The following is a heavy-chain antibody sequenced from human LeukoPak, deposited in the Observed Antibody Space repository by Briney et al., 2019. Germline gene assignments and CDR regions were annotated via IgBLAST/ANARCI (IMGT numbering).Heavy chain of an antibody. CDR2: IGGSGGST. Sequence: AGGSLRLSCAAPGFTFSSYAMSWVRQAPGKGLEWVSAIGGSGGSTYYADSVKGRFTISRDNSKNTLYLQMNSLRAEDTAVYYCAKDRDPSYDSSGYYFDYWGQGTLVTVSS. D-gene: IGHD3-22*01. J-gene: IGHJ4*02. CDR1: GFTFSSYA. CDR3: AKDRDPSYDSSGYYFDY. V-gene: IGHV3-23*01.